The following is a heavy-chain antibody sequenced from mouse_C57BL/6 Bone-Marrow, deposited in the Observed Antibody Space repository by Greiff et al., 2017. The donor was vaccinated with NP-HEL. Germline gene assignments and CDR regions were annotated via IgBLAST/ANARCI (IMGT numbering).Heavy chain of an antibody. Sequence: EVKLMESGGGLVQSGRSLRLSCATSGFTFSDFYMEWVRQAPGKGLEWIAASRNKANDYTTEYSASVKGRFIVSRDTSQSILYLQMNALRAEDTAIYYCARDARDAMDDWGQGTSVTVSS. CDR1: GFTFSDFY. V-gene: IGHV7-1*01. CDR2: SRNKANDYTT. CDR3: ARDARDAMDD. J-gene: IGHJ4*01.